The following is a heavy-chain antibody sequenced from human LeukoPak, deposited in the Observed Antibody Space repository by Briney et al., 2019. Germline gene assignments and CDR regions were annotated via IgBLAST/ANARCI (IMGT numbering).Heavy chain of an antibody. V-gene: IGHV3-21*01. D-gene: IGHD3-22*01. CDR1: GFTFSNYA. J-gene: IGHJ4*02. CDR2: INGRSTDI. CDR3: ARRGYSDSSGYDY. Sequence: GGSLRLSCAASGFTFSNYAMNWVRQAPGKGLEWVSSINGRSTDIYYADSVKGRFTISRDNAKNSLYLQMNSLRAEDTAIYYCARRGYSDSSGYDYWGQGTLVTVSS.